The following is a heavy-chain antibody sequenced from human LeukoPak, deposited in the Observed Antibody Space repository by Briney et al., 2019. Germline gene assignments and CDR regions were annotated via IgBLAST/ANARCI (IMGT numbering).Heavy chain of an antibody. J-gene: IGHJ4*02. V-gene: IGHV4-59*01. CDR2: IYYSGST. Sequence: PSETLSLTCTVSGGSISTYYWSWIRQPPGKGLEWVGNIYYSGSTIYNPSLKSRVTMSVDTSKNQFSLKLSSVTAADTAVYYCARETKLGYSTTFDYWGQGTLVTVSS. CDR3: ARETKLGYSTTFDY. CDR1: GGSISTYY. D-gene: IGHD5-18*01.